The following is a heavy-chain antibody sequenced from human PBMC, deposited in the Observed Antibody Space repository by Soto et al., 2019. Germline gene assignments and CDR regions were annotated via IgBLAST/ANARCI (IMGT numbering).Heavy chain of an antibody. CDR2: ISYDGSNK. D-gene: IGHD5-12*01. Sequence: QVQLVESGGGVVQPGRSLRLSCAASGFTFSSYGMHWVRQAPGKGLEWVAVISYDGSNKYYADSVKGRFTISRDNSKNTLYLQMNSLRAEDTAVYYCAKAHSGYDSVDYWGQGTLVTVSS. CDR3: AKAHSGYDSVDY. J-gene: IGHJ4*02. CDR1: GFTFSSYG. V-gene: IGHV3-30*18.